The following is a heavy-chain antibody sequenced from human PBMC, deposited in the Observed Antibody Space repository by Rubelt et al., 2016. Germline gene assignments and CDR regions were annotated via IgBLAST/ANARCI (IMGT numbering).Heavy chain of an antibody. CDR3: ATDGGWYNWNDGNNWFDP. D-gene: IGHD1-1*01. CDR2: YSGST. V-gene: IGHV4-31*02. J-gene: IGHJ5*02. Sequence: YSGSTYYNPSLKSRVTISVDTSKNQFSLKLSSVTAADTAVYYCATDGGWYNWNDGNNWFDPWGQGTLVTVSS.